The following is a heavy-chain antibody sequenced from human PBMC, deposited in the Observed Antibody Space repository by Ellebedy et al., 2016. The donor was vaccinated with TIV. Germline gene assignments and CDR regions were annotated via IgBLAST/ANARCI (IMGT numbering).Heavy chain of an antibody. CDR1: GFTFSDHY. CDR3: AKERNYYFTL. Sequence: PGGSLRLSCAVSGFTFSDHYMNWVRQAPGKGLEWVGFIRSKAYGGTTEYAASVRGRFTISRDDSKNSLYLQMNSLKTEDTAVYYCAKERNYYFTLWGRGTRVTVSS. D-gene: IGHD1-7*01. V-gene: IGHV3-72*01. J-gene: IGHJ2*01. CDR2: IRSKAYGGTT.